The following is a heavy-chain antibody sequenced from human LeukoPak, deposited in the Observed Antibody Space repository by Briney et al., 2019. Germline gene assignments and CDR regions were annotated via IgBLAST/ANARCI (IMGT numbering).Heavy chain of an antibody. V-gene: IGHV4-4*07. D-gene: IGHD1-26*01. Sequence: SEALSLTCTVSGGSISSYYWSWIRQPAGKGLEWIGRIYISGSTNYNPSLKSRLTMSVDTSKNQFSLNLRSVTAADTAVYYCARVVRYQGGWFDPWGQGTLVTASS. CDR2: IYISGST. J-gene: IGHJ5*02. CDR3: ARVVRYQGGWFDP. CDR1: GGSISSYY.